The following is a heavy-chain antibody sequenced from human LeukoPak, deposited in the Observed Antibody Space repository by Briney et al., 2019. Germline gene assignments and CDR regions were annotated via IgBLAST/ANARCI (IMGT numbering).Heavy chain of an antibody. CDR3: ARAQYYYGSGSYYIPNYYYYMDV. Sequence: GASVKVSCKASGGTFSSYAISWVRQAPGQGLKWMGGIIPIFGTANYAQKFQGRVTITADESTSTAYMELSSLRSEDTAVYYCARAQYYYGSGSYYIPNYYYYMDVWGKGTTVTISS. CDR1: GGTFSSYA. D-gene: IGHD3-10*01. V-gene: IGHV1-69*13. J-gene: IGHJ6*03. CDR2: IIPIFGTA.